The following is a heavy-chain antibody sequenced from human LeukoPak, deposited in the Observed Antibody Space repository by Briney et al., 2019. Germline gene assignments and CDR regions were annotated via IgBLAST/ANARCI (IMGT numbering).Heavy chain of an antibody. CDR1: GYTLTELS. CDR2: FDPEDGET. CDR3: AAGLHLYYYYYYMDV. D-gene: IGHD5-24*01. J-gene: IGHJ6*03. V-gene: IGHV1-24*01. Sequence: ASVKVSCKVSGYTLTELSMHWVRQAPGKGLEWMGGFDPEDGETFYAQKFQGRVTMTEDTSTDTAYMELSSLRSEDTAVYYCAAGLHLYYYYYYMDVWGKGTTVTVSS.